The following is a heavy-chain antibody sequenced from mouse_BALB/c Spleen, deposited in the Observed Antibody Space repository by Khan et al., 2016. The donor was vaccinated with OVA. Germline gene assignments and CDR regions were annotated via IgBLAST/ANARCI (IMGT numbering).Heavy chain of an antibody. V-gene: IGHV4-1*02. CDR2: INPDSSTI. J-gene: IGHJ4*01. CDR3: ASGLRRYYYAMDY. D-gene: IGHD2-2*01. Sequence: EVQLVESGGGLVQPGGSLKLSCAASGFDFSRYWMSWVRQAPGKGLEWIGEINPDSSTINYTPSLNDKFIISRDNAKNTLYLQMSKVRSEDTALYYCASGLRRYYYAMDYWGQGTSVTVSS. CDR1: GFDFSRYW.